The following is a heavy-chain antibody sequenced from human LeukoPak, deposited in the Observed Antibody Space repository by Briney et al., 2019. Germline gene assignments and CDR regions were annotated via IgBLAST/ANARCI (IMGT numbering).Heavy chain of an antibody. CDR2: IYYSGST. J-gene: IGHJ4*02. Sequence: SETLSLTCTVSGGSISSSSYYWGWIRQPPGKGLEWIGSIYYSGSTYYNPSLKSRVTISVDTSKNQFSLKLSSVTAADTAVYYCARAVAVSRVDYWGQGTLVTVSS. CDR1: GGSISSSSYY. D-gene: IGHD6-19*01. CDR3: ARAVAVSRVDY. V-gene: IGHV4-39*07.